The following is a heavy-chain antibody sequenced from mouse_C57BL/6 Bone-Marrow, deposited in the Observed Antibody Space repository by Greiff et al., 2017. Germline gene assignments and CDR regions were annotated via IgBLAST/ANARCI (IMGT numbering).Heavy chain of an antibody. CDR1: GYAFTNYL. D-gene: IGHD1-1*01. CDR3: ARSRGCYYGSTDY. Sequence: QVQLQQSGAELVRPGTSVKVSCKASGYAFTNYLIEWVKQRPGQGLEWIGVIYPGSGGTNYNEKFKGKATLTADKSSSTAYMQLSSLTSEDSAVXFCARSRGCYYGSTDYWGQGTTLTVSS. CDR2: IYPGSGGT. V-gene: IGHV1-54*01. J-gene: IGHJ2*01.